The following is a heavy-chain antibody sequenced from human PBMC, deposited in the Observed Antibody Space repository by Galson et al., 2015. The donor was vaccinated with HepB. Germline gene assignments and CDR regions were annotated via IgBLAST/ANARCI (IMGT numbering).Heavy chain of an antibody. CDR2: ISYDGRNE. V-gene: IGHV3-30*18. CDR1: GFTFSSHG. D-gene: IGHD2-2*01. Sequence: SLRLSCAASGFTFSSHGIHWVRQAPGKGLEWVALISYDGRNEFYADSVKGRFTLSRDNSENTVYLQMTSLSAEDTAVYYCAKDFRVPVGDDYYYHMDVWGKGTSVTVSS. CDR3: AKDFRVPVGDDYYYHMDV. J-gene: IGHJ6*03.